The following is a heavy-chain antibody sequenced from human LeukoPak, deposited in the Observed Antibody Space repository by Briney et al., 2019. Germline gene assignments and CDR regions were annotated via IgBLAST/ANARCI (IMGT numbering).Heavy chain of an antibody. CDR3: ARTYCGGDCYYSYFDY. CDR1: GYTFTTYW. CDR2: IYPGDSDT. D-gene: IGHD2-21*02. Sequence: GESLKISCKASGYTFTTYWIGWVRQMPGKGLEWMGIIYPGDSDTRYSPSFQGQVTFSADKSISTAYLQWSSLKASDTAMYYCARTYCGGDCYYSYFDYWGQGTLVTVCS. J-gene: IGHJ4*02. V-gene: IGHV5-51*01.